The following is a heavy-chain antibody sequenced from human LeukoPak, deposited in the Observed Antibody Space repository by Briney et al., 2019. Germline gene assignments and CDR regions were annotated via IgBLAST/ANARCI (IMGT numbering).Heavy chain of an antibody. D-gene: IGHD6-19*01. Sequence: SETLSLTCTVSGGSISSYYWSWIRQPPGKGLEWIGYIYYSGSTNYKPSLKSHVTISVDTSKNQFSLKLSSVTAADTAVYYCARLSIAVAGTGDYWGQGTLDRVSS. CDR2: IYYSGST. V-gene: IGHV4-59*08. CDR3: ARLSIAVAGTGDY. J-gene: IGHJ4*02. CDR1: GGSISSYY.